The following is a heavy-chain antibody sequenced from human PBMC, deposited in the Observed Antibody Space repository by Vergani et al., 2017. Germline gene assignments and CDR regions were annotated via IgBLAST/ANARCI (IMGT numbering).Heavy chain of an antibody. Sequence: QVQLVQSGAEVKKPGSSVKVSCKASGGTFSSYAISWVRQAPGQGLEWMGGIIPIFGTANYAQKFQGRVTITADKSTSTAYMELSSLKASDTAMYYCARQAQSPEYYYDSSGYYPNWFDPWGQGTLVTVSS. J-gene: IGHJ5*02. CDR3: ARQAQSPEYYYDSSGYYPNWFDP. CDR2: IIPIFGTA. D-gene: IGHD3-22*01. CDR1: GGTFSSYA. V-gene: IGHV1-69*06.